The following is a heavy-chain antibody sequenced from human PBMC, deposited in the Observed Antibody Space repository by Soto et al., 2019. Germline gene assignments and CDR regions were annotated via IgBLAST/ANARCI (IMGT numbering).Heavy chain of an antibody. V-gene: IGHV4-39*01. J-gene: IGHJ6*02. CDR1: GGSISSGGYY. D-gene: IGHD3-3*01. CDR2: IYYSGST. Sequence: SETLSLTCTVSGGSISSGGYYWSWIRQHPGKGLEWIGYIYYSGSTYYNPSLKSRVTISVDTSKNQFSLKLSSVTAADTAVYYCARTISITIFGVVITYYYYGMVVWGQGTTVTVSS. CDR3: ARTISITIFGVVITYYYYGMVV.